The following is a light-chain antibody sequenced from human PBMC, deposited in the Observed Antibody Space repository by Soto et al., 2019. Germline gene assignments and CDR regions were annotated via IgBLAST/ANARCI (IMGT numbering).Light chain of an antibody. CDR2: QNT. V-gene: IGLV3-1*01. CDR3: QAWDTNNFV. J-gene: IGLJ1*01. CDR1: NLGDKY. Sequence: SYELTQPPSVSVSPGQTASVTCSGDNLGDKYTSWYQQKPGQSPALVIYQNTKRPSGIPERFSGSNSGNTATLTISGTQALDEADYYCQAWDTNNFVFGTGTQLTVL.